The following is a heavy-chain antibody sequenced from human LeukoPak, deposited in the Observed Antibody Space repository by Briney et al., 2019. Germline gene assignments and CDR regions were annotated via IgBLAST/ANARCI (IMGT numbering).Heavy chain of an antibody. CDR2: IYSGGST. CDR3: ERVVTNWYLDY. D-gene: IGHD1-1*01. CDR1: GFTVSSNY. Sequence: GGSLRLSCAASGFTVSSNYMSWVRQAPGKGLEWVSVIYSGGSTYYADSVKGRFTISRDNARNSLYLQMNSLRAEDTGVYYCERVVTNWYLDYWGQGTLVTVSS. V-gene: IGHV3-53*01. J-gene: IGHJ4*02.